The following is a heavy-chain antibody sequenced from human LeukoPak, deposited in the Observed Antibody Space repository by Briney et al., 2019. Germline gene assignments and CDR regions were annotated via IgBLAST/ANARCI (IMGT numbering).Heavy chain of an antibody. D-gene: IGHD3-10*01. CDR1: GYTFTSYG. J-gene: IGHJ5*02. CDR3: ARDFSYGSGSYANWFDP. V-gene: IGHV1-18*01. CDR2: ISAYNGNT. Sequence: ASVKVSCKASGYTFTSYGISWVRQAPGQGLEWMGWISAYNGNTNYAQKLQGRVTMTTDTSTSTAYMELRSLRSDDTAVYYCARDFSYGSGSYANWFDPWGQGTLVTVSS.